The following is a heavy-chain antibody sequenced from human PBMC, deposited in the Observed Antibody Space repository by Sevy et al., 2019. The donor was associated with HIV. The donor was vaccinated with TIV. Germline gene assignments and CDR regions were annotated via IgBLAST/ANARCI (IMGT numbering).Heavy chain of an antibody. CDR1: GYTFTSYD. D-gene: IGHD2-2*01. CDR2: MNPNSGNT. V-gene: IGHV1-8*01. CDR3: ARGSQLLSWGIFPERYYYYYYMDV. Sequence: ASVKVSCKASGYTFTSYDINWVRQATGQGLEWMGWMNPNSGNTGYAQKFQGRVTMTRNTSISTAYMELSSLRSEDTAVYYCARGSQLLSWGIFPERYYYYYYMDVWGKGTTVTVSS. J-gene: IGHJ6*03.